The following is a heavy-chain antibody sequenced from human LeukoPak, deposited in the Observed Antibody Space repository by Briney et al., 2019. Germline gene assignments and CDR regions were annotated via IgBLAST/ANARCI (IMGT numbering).Heavy chain of an antibody. V-gene: IGHV4-39*01. J-gene: IGHJ3*02. CDR2: IYYSGST. CDR1: GGSISSSSYY. D-gene: IGHD2-21*01. Sequence: SETLSLTCTVSGGSISSSSYYWGWIRQPPGKGLEWIGSIYYSGSTYYNPSLKSRVTISVDTSKNQFSLKLSSVTAADTAVYYCARPLYSVVAFDIWGQGTMVTVSS. CDR3: ARPLYSVVAFDI.